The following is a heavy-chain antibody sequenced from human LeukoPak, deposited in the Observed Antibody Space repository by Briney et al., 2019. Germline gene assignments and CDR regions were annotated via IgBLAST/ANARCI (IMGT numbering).Heavy chain of an antibody. CDR1: GYTFTSYD. Sequence: ASVKVSCKASGYTFTSYDINWVRQATGQGLEWMGWMNPNSGNTGYAQKFQGRVTITRNTSISTAYMELSSLRSEDTAVYYCARADRITMVRGTGSTPWYYFDYWGQGTLVTVSS. CDR2: MNPNSGNT. CDR3: ARADRITMVRGTGSTPWYYFDY. J-gene: IGHJ4*02. D-gene: IGHD3-10*01. V-gene: IGHV1-8*03.